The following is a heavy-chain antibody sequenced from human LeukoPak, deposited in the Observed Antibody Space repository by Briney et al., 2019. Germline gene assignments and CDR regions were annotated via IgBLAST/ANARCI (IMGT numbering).Heavy chain of an antibody. D-gene: IGHD6-19*01. J-gene: IGHJ4*02. CDR2: ISSTSSYI. Sequence: TGGSLRLSCAASGFTFNSYSMNWVRQAPGKGLEWVSSISSTSSYIYYADSVKGRFTISRDNAKNSLYLQMNSLRAEDTAVYYCAKDQRSDPYSSGYFFDYWGQGTLVTVSS. V-gene: IGHV3-21*04. CDR1: GFTFNSYS. CDR3: AKDQRSDPYSSGYFFDY.